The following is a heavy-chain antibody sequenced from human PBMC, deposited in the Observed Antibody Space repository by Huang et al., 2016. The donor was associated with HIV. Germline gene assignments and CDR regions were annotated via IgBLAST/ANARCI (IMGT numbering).Heavy chain of an antibody. CDR3: VRGPRYVSADWYARLRNYWFFDL. J-gene: IGHJ2*01. CDR1: GGSFPNYY. CDR2: INNGGRR. V-gene: IGHV4-34*01. D-gene: IGHD3-9*01. Sequence: QQQLQQWGAGLLKPSETLSLTCAVYGGSFPNYYGGWIRQPPGKGLEWMGEINNGGRRQYSPSLKRRVTISLDTSKNQGSLKLTSGSAADTAVYYCVRGPRYVSADWYARLRNYWFFDLWGRGSLVSVSS.